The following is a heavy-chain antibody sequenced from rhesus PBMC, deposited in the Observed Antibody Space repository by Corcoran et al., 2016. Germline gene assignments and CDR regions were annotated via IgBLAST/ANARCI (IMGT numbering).Heavy chain of an antibody. CDR2: ISIGGGT. J-gene: IGHJ4*01. CDR3: ARRGGYSSGYSLDY. CDR1: EFTFSSYD. V-gene: IGHV3-132*01. Sequence: VEQLVESGGGLVQPGASLRLSCAASEFTFSSYDMHWVRQAPGKGLEWVSAISIGGGTNYPDFVKGRFTISRENAKNSLYLQMNSLRAEDTAVYYCARRGGYSSGYSLDYWGQGVLVTVSS. D-gene: IGHD2-8*01.